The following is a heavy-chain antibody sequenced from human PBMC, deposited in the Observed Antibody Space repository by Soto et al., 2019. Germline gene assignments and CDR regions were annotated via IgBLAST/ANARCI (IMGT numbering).Heavy chain of an antibody. D-gene: IGHD2-15*01. CDR3: ARSLPRRMDALDV. CDR2: INSDGSST. Sequence: GESLKISCAASGFTFSSYWMHWVRQAPGKGLVWVSRINSDGSSTSYADSVKGRFTISRDNAKNTLYLQMNSLRAEDTAVYYCARSLPRRMDALDVWGQGTMVTVSS. CDR1: GFTFSSYW. J-gene: IGHJ3*01. V-gene: IGHV3-74*01.